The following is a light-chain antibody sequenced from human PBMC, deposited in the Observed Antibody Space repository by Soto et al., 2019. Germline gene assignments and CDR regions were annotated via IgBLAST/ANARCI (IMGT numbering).Light chain of an antibody. Sequence: QSVLTQSSSASASLGSSVKLTCTLSSGHSGYIIAWHQQQPRKAPRYLMKLEGSGSYNKGSGVPDRFSGSSSGADRYLTISNLQFEDEADYYCETWDFNTRVFGGGTKVTVL. J-gene: IGLJ3*02. V-gene: IGLV4-60*02. CDR3: ETWDFNTRV. CDR2: LEGSGSY. CDR1: SGHSGYI.